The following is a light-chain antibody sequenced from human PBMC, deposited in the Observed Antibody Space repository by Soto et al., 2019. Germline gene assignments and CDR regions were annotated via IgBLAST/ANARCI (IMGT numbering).Light chain of an antibody. V-gene: IGKV1-5*03. CDR3: QQYNDYSLT. CDR2: KAS. J-gene: IGKJ1*01. Sequence: DIQMTQSPSTLSASVGDRVTIACRASQSISSWLAWYQQKPGKAPKLLIYKASSLQSGVPSRFSGSGSGTEFILTISSLQPDDFATYYCQQYNDYSLTFGQGTKVDIK. CDR1: QSISSW.